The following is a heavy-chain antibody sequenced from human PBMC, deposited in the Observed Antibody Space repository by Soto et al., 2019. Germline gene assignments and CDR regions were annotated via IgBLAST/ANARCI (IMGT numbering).Heavy chain of an antibody. CDR3: ARFTWIQLWPGAFDI. CDR2: IKQDGSEK. V-gene: IGHV3-7*03. D-gene: IGHD5-18*01. Sequence: PGGSLRLSCAASGFTFSSYWMSWVRQAPGKGLEWVANIKQDGSEKYYVDSVKGRFTISRDNAKNSLYLQMNSLRAEDTAVYYCARFTWIQLWPGAFDIWGQGTMVTVSS. J-gene: IGHJ3*02. CDR1: GFTFSSYW.